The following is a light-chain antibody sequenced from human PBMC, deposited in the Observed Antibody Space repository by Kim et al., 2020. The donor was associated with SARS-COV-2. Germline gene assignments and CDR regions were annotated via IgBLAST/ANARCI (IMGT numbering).Light chain of an antibody. V-gene: IGLV4-60*03. CDR3: ETWDSNTRV. CDR2: LEGSGSY. Sequence: QLVLTPSPSASASLGASVTLTCTLSSGHSSYIIAWHQQQPGKAPRYLMKLEGSGSYNKGSGLPDRFSGSSSGADRHLTISNLQSEDEADYYCETWDSNTRVFGGGTQLTVL. J-gene: IGLJ3*02. CDR1: SGHSSYI.